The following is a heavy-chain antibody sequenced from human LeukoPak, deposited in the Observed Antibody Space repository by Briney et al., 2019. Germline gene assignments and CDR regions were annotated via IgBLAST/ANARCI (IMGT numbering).Heavy chain of an antibody. J-gene: IGHJ4*02. CDR2: IIPIFGTA. D-gene: IGHD6-19*01. CDR1: GGTFSSYA. CDR3: ASRHLPVAGTFDY. Sequence: ASVKVSCKASGGTFSSYAISWVRQAPGQGLEWMGRIIPIFGTANYAQKFQGRVTITTDESTSTAYVELSSLRSEDTAVYYCASRHLPVAGTFDYWGQGTLVTVSS. V-gene: IGHV1-69*05.